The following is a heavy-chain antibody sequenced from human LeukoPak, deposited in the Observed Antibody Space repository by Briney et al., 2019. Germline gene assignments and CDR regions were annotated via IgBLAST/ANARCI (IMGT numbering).Heavy chain of an antibody. CDR3: AKDITYSSSWYNWFDP. V-gene: IGHV3-30*02. CDR2: IRYDGSNK. J-gene: IGHJ5*02. CDR1: GFTFSSYA. D-gene: IGHD6-13*01. Sequence: GGSLRLSCAASGFTFSSYAMHWVRQAPGKGLEWVAFIRYDGSNKYYADSVKGRFTISRDNSKNTLYLQMNSLRAEDTAVYYCAKDITYSSSWYNWFDPWGQGTLVTVSS.